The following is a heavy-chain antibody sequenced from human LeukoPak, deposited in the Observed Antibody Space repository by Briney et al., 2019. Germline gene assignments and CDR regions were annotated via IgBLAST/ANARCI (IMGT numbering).Heavy chain of an antibody. CDR2: ISFDGSNK. D-gene: IGHD5-24*01. V-gene: IGHV3-30-3*01. J-gene: IGHJ4*02. CDR3: ARDRPLQGLDY. CDR1: GFTFSSYA. Sequence: GGSLRLSCAASGFTFSSYAMHWVRQAPGKGLEWVAVISFDGSNKYYADSVKGRFTISRDNSKNTLYLQMNSLRAEDTAVYYCARDRPLQGLDYWGQGTLVTVSS.